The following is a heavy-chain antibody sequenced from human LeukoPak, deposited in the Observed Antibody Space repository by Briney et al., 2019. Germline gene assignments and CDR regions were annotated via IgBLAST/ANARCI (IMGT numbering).Heavy chain of an antibody. J-gene: IGHJ4*02. CDR1: GYTFTSYG. D-gene: IGHD6-19*01. CDR2: ISSYNGNT. V-gene: IGHV1-18*01. Sequence: ASVKVSCKASGYTFTSYGISWVRQAPGQGLEWMGWISSYNGNTNYAQKFQGRVTMTTDTSTSTAYMELRSLRSDDTAVYYCARDLGSGWYGGEDFDYWGQGTLVTVSS. CDR3: ARDLGSGWYGGEDFDY.